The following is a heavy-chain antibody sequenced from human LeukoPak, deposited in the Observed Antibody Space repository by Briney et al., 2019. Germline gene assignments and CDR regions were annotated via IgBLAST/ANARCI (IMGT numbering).Heavy chain of an antibody. CDR2: IYYSGST. J-gene: IGHJ5*02. Sequence: PSETLSLTCTVSGGSISSYYWSWIRQPPGKGLEWIGYIYYSGSTNYNPSLKSRVTISVDTSKNQFSLKLSSVTAADTAVYYCARHGLWFGELLPNWFDPWGQGTLVTVSS. CDR1: GGSISSYY. V-gene: IGHV4-59*08. CDR3: ARHGLWFGELLPNWFDP. D-gene: IGHD3-10*01.